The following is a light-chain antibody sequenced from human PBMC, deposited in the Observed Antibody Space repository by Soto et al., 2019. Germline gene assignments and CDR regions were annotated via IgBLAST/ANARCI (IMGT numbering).Light chain of an antibody. CDR1: QSVKSSY. CDR3: QQYGSSIN. CDR2: GTS. Sequence: IVLTHSPGTLSLSPWERATLPCRASQSVKSSYLAWYQHKPGQAPRLLIYGTSSRATGIPDRFSGSGSGTDSTLTISRLEPEDFAVYYCQQYGSSINFGQGTRLEIK. J-gene: IGKJ5*01. V-gene: IGKV3-20*01.